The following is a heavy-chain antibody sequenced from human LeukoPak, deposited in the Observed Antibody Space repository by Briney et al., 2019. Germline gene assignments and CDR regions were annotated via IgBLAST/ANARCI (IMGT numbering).Heavy chain of an antibody. Sequence: SETLSLTCAVSGGSISSGGYSWSWIRQPPGTGLEWIGYIYHSGSTYYNPSLKSRVTISVDRSKNQFSLKLSSVTAADTAVYYCARDHNYGGYERWFDPWGQGTLVTVSS. D-gene: IGHD4-17*01. V-gene: IGHV4-30-2*01. CDR1: GGSISSGGYS. CDR3: ARDHNYGGYERWFDP. J-gene: IGHJ5*02. CDR2: IYHSGST.